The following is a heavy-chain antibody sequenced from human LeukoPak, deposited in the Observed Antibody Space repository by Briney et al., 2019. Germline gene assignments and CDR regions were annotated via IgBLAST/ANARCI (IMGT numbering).Heavy chain of an antibody. CDR2: IRSSGSTR. Sequence: RGSLRLSCAASGFTLSDYEINWVCQAPGKGREWVSYIRSSGSTRYSADSVEGRFTIARDNAKNSLYLQMNSLRGEDTAVYYCARRFDFWGQGTVVSVSS. V-gene: IGHV3-48*03. CDR3: ARRFDF. J-gene: IGHJ4*02. CDR1: GFTLSDYE.